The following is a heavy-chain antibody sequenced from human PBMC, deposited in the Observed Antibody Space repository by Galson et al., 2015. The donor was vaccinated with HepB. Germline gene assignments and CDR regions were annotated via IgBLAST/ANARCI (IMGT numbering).Heavy chain of an antibody. CDR2: IIPIFGTA. V-gene: IGHV1-69*01. CDR1: GGTFSSYA. D-gene: IGHD1-26*01. J-gene: IGHJ3*02. CDR3: ARDGVGATGGAFDI. Sequence: SCKASGGTFSSYAISWVRQAPGQGLEWMGGIIPIFGTANYAQKFQGRVTITADESTSTAYMELSSLRSEDTAVYYCARDGVGATGGAFDIWGQGTMVTVSS.